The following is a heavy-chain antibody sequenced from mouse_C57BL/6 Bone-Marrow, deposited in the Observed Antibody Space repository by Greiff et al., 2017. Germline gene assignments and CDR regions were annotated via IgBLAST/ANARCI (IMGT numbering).Heavy chain of an antibody. J-gene: IGHJ4*01. CDR3: AGGRTVPLPLDY. Sequence: VQLQQPGAELVKPGTSVKLSCKASGYTFTSYWMHWVKQRPGQGLEWIGVIDPSDSYTNYNQKFKGKATLTVDTSSSTAYMQLSSLTSADSAVYYCAGGRTVPLPLDYWGQGTSVTVSS. CDR1: GYTFTSYW. D-gene: IGHD1-1*01. V-gene: IGHV1-59*01. CDR2: IDPSDSYT.